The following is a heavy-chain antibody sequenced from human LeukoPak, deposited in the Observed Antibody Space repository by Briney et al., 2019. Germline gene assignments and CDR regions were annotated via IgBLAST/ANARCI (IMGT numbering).Heavy chain of an antibody. V-gene: IGHV5-51*01. Sequence: GESLKVSCKASGYSFTSYWIGWLRQMPRKGLEWMGIIYPGDSDTRYSPSFQGQVTISVDKSINTAYLQWSSLKASDTAMYYCARHEYRSSSWVDPWGQGTLVTVSS. J-gene: IGHJ5*02. CDR1: GYSFTSYW. D-gene: IGHD6-6*01. CDR2: IYPGDSDT. CDR3: ARHEYRSSSWVDP.